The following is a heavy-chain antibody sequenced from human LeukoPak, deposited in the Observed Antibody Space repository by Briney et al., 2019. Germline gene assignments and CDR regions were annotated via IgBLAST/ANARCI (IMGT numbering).Heavy chain of an antibody. Sequence: ASVKVSCKASGYTFTGYYMHWVRQAPGQGLEWMGWINPNSGGTNYAQKFQGRVTMTRDTSISPAYMELSRLRSDDTAVYYCARNEKTPQQLATLYYYYYMDVWGKGTTVTVSS. J-gene: IGHJ6*03. CDR1: GYTFTGYY. D-gene: IGHD6-13*01. CDR3: ARNEKTPQQLATLYYYYYMDV. CDR2: INPNSGGT. V-gene: IGHV1-2*02.